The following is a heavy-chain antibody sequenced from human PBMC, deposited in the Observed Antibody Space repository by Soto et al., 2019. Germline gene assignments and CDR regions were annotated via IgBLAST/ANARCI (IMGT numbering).Heavy chain of an antibody. V-gene: IGHV1-18*04. CDR2: ISAYNGNT. CDR3: ARDKNPAFLRAGGY. J-gene: IGHJ4*02. D-gene: IGHD3-10*01. Sequence: ALLNFSRTSSGYTITYYGISLGQEAAGQGLEWMGWISAYNGNTNNAKKLQGRVTMTTDTSTSTAYMELRSLRSDDTAVYYCARDKNPAFLRAGGYWGQGTLVTVSS. CDR1: GYTITYYG.